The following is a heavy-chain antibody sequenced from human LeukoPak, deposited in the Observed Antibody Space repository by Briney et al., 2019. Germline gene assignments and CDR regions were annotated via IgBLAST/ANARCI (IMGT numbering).Heavy chain of an antibody. CDR3: ASSYRRIVVVPAASKVENYYYYYMDV. D-gene: IGHD2-2*01. V-gene: IGHV1-69*05. Sequence: GASVKVSCKASGGTFSSYAISWVRQAPGQGLEWMGGIIPIFGTANYAQKFQGRVTITTDESTSTAYMELSSLRSEDTAVYYCASSYRRIVVVPAASKVENYYYYYMDVRGKGTTVTVSS. CDR1: GGTFSSYA. J-gene: IGHJ6*03. CDR2: IIPIFGTA.